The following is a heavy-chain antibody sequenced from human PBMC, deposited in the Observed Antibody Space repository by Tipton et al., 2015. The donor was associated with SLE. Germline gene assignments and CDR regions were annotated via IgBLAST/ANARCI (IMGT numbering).Heavy chain of an antibody. Sequence: LRLSCAVYGGSISSYYWSWIRQPPGKGLEWIGYIYYSGSTNYNPSLKGRVTISVDTSKNQFSLKLSSVTAADTAVYYCARLEDPFGIFGVPKGWFDPWGQGTLVTVSS. D-gene: IGHD3-3*01. CDR2: IYYSGST. V-gene: IGHV4-59*01. CDR1: GGSISSYY. CDR3: ARLEDPFGIFGVPKGWFDP. J-gene: IGHJ5*02.